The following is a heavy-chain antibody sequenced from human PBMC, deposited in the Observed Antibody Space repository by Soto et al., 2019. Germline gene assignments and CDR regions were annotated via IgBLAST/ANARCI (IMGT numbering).Heavy chain of an antibody. CDR1: GFTFSSYT. CDR3: ARESPGERKTTVTATDY. CDR2: ISSSSGYI. V-gene: IGHV3-21*01. J-gene: IGHJ4*02. Sequence: EVQLVESGGGLVKPGGSLRLSCAASGFTFSSYTMNWVRQAPGKGLEWVSSISSSSGYIYYADSVKGRFTISRDNAKNSLYLQMNSLRAEDTAVYYCARESPGERKTTVTATDYWGQGTLVTVSS. D-gene: IGHD4-17*01.